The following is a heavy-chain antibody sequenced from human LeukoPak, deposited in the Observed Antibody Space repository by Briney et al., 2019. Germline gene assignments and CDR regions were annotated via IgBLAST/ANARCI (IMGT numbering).Heavy chain of an antibody. V-gene: IGHV3-23*01. CDR1: GFTSSSYA. CDR3: ARDRSSGYLDY. Sequence: AGGSLRLSCAASGFTSSSYAMSWVRQAPGKGLEWVSAISGSGGSTYYADSVKGRFTISRDNSKNTLYLQMNSLRAEDTAVYYCARDRSSGYLDYWGQGTLVTVSS. J-gene: IGHJ4*02. D-gene: IGHD3-22*01. CDR2: ISGSGGST.